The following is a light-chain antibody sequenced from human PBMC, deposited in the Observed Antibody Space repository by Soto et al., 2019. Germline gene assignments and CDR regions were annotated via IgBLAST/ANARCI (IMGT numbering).Light chain of an antibody. Sequence: EIVLTQSPATLSLSPGERATLSCRASQSVSSYLAWYQQKPGQAPRLLIYDASNRATGIPARFSGSGSGTDFILTISSLEPEDFGVYYCQQRSNWPPTFGRGTKVEIK. V-gene: IGKV3-11*01. J-gene: IGKJ4*01. CDR1: QSVSSY. CDR3: QQRSNWPPT. CDR2: DAS.